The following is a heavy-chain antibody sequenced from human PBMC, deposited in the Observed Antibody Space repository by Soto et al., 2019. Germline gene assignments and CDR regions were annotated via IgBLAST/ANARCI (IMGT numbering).Heavy chain of an antibody. CDR3: ARLRKLIAVASIDC. Sequence: SETLSLTCTVSGGSIDSGNFYWGWIRQPPGKGLEWIGTIYYSGRPFHNPSLKSRVTISVDTSKNQFSLKLYSVTAADTAVYYCARLRKLIAVASIDCWGQGTLVTVSS. V-gene: IGHV4-39*01. D-gene: IGHD6-19*01. CDR2: IYYSGRP. J-gene: IGHJ4*02. CDR1: GGSIDSGNFY.